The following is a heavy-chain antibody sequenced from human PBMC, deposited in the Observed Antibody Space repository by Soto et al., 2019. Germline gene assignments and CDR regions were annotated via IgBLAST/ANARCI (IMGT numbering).Heavy chain of an antibody. J-gene: IGHJ5*02. CDR1: GGSISSSSYY. CDR2: IYYSGST. D-gene: IGHD3-22*01. CDR3: ARVHDTPYSSGYFANWFDP. Sequence: SETLSLTCTVSGGSISSSSYYWGWIRQPPGKGLEWIGSIYYSGSTYYNPSLKSRVTISVDTSKNQFSLKLSSVTAADTAVYYCARVHDTPYSSGYFANWFDPWGQGTLVTVSS. V-gene: IGHV4-39*07.